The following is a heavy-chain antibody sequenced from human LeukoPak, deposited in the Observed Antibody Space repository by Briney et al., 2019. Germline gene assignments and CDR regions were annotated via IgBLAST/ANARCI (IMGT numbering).Heavy chain of an antibody. CDR3: ARGLRIINGLDV. CDR1: GYTLRDYY. J-gene: IGHJ6*02. V-gene: IGHV1-2*02. CDR2: LNPHSGGT. Sequence: ASVKVSCEASGYTLRDYYIYWVRQAPGQGLEWLGWLNPHSGGTNYAQKFQGRVTLTSDTSISTAYMELSLLNSDDTAIYYCARGLRIINGLDVLGQGTTVIVSS.